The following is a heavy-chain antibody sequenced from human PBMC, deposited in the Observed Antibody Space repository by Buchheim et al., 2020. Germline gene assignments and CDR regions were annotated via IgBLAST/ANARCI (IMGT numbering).Heavy chain of an antibody. CDR2: ISGSGGSP. D-gene: IGHD3-10*01. CDR3: AKSQSSGSYYGYYGMDV. J-gene: IGHJ6*02. Sequence: EVQLLESGGGLVQPGGSLRLSCAASGFTFSSYAMSWVRQAPGKGLEWVSAISGSGGSPYYADPVKGRFTISRENSKKTLYLQMNSLRAEDTAVYYCAKSQSSGSYYGYYGMDVWGQGTT. V-gene: IGHV3-23*01. CDR1: GFTFSSYA.